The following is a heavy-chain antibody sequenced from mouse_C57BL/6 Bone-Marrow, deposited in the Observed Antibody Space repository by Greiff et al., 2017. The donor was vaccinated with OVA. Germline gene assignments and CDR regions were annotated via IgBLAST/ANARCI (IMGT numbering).Heavy chain of an antibody. Sequence: VQLQQPGAELVMPGASVKLSCKASGYTFTSYWMHWVKQRPGQGLEWIGEIDPSDSYTNYNQKFKGMSTLTVDKSSSTAYMQLSSLTSEDSAVYYCARSGYDGYSGFAYWGQGTLVTVSA. CDR2: IDPSDSYT. D-gene: IGHD2-3*01. CDR1: GYTFTSYW. V-gene: IGHV1-69*01. J-gene: IGHJ3*01. CDR3: ARSGYDGYSGFAY.